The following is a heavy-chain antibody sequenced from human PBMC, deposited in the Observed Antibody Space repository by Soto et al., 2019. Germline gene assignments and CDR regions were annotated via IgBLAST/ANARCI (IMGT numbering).Heavy chain of an antibody. V-gene: IGHV1-58*01. CDR2: IVVGSGNT. D-gene: IGHD3-16*02. CDR3: AAIMITFGGVIVSWFDP. J-gene: IGHJ5*02. CDR1: GFTFTSSA. Sequence: SVKVSCKASGFTFTSSAVQWVRQARGQRLEWIGWIVVGSGNTNYAQKFQERVTITRDMSTSTAYMELSSLRSEDTAVYYCAAIMITFGGVIVSWFDPWGQGTLGNGS.